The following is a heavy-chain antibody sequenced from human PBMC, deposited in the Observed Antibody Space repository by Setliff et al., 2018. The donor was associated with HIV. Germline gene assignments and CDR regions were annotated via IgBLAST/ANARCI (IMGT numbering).Heavy chain of an antibody. J-gene: IGHJ4*02. CDR3: ARDPLVGAPDYFDY. CDR2: ILSTGERT. Sequence: LRLSCAASEFTFSVYAMSWVRQAPGEGLEWVSAILSTGERTFYADSVKGRFTISRDFSDNTLYLQMNSLRPEDTAMYYCARDPLVGAPDYFDYWGQGTLVTVSS. V-gene: IGHV3-23*01. D-gene: IGHD1-26*01. CDR1: EFTFSVYA.